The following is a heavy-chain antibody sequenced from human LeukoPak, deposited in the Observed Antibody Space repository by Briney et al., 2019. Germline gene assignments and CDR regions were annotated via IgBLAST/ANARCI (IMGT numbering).Heavy chain of an antibody. V-gene: IGHV4-59*01. CDR2: IYYSGST. CDR3: ARIGSGSYLTLDY. Sequence: PSETLSLTCTVSGGSISSYYWSWIRQPPGKGLEWIGYIYYSGSTNYNPSLKSRVTISVDTSKNQFSLKLSSMTAADTAVYYCARIGSGSYLTLDYWGQGILVTVSS. CDR1: GGSISSYY. D-gene: IGHD1-26*01. J-gene: IGHJ4*02.